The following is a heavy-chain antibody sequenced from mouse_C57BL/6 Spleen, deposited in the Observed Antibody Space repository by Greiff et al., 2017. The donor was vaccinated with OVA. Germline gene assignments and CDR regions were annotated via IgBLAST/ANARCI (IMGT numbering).Heavy chain of an antibody. J-gene: IGHJ2*01. V-gene: IGHV10-1*01. CDR1: GFSFNTYA. CDR2: IRSKSNNYAT. Sequence: EVQRVESGGGLVQPKGSLKLSCAASGFSFNTYAMNWVRQAPGKGLEWVARIRSKSNNYATYYADSVKDRFTISRDDSESMLYLQMNNLKTEDTAMYYCVRVYGNHFDYWGQGTTLTVSS. D-gene: IGHD2-1*01. CDR3: VRVYGNHFDY.